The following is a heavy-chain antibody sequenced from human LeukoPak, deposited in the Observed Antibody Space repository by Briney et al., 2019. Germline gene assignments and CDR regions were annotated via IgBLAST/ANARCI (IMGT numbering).Heavy chain of an antibody. CDR1: GFTFSSYA. D-gene: IGHD3-22*01. J-gene: IGHJ4*02. Sequence: PGGSLRLSCAASGFTFSSYAMSWVRQAPGKGLEWVSAISGSGGSTYYADSVKGRFTISRDNSKNTLYLQMNSLRAEDTAVYYCAKDSGITMIVVVISPSHYFDYWGQGTLVTVSS. CDR2: ISGSGGST. CDR3: AKDSGITMIVVVISPSHYFDY. V-gene: IGHV3-23*01.